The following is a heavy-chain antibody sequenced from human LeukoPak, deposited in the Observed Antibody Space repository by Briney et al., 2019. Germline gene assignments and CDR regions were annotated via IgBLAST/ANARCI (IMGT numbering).Heavy chain of an antibody. CDR3: AKDPGLYYHDSNV. V-gene: IGHV3-23*01. J-gene: IGHJ4*02. D-gene: IGHD3-22*01. CDR2: ICGRGDST. Sequence: GGSLRLSCAASGFTFDDYAMHWVRQAPGKGLEWVSTICGRGDSTYFADSVKGRFTISRDNDKNTLFLKMTSLRAEDTAVYYCAKDPGLYYHDSNVWGEGTLVTVSS. CDR1: GFTFDDYA.